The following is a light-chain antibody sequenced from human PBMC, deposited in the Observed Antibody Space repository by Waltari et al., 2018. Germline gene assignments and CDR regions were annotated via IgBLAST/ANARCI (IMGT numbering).Light chain of an antibody. V-gene: IGLV1-40*01. CDR3: QSYDTTLSAVV. CDR1: KSNIGADFD. CDR2: SFP. Sequence: QSVLTQPPSVSGAPGQRVTISCSGTKSNIGADFDVHWYQQVPGTAPKLLLPSFPIWPSGVSDRFSCFKSGASASLVITGLQAEDEAMYYCQSYDTTLSAVVFGGGTRLTV. J-gene: IGLJ2*01.